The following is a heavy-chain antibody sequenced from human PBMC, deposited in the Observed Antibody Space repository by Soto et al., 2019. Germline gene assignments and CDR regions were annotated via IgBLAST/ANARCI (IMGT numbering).Heavy chain of an antibody. D-gene: IGHD6-13*01. J-gene: IGHJ4*02. CDR1: GFTFSSYA. CDR2: ISGSGGST. Sequence: GGSLRLSCAASGFTFSSYAMHWVRQAPGRGLEWVAVISGSGGSTYYADSVKGRFTISRDNSKNTLYLQMNSLRAEDTAVYYCAKDFYGSWYYFDYWGQGTLVTVSS. V-gene: IGHV3-23*01. CDR3: AKDFYGSWYYFDY.